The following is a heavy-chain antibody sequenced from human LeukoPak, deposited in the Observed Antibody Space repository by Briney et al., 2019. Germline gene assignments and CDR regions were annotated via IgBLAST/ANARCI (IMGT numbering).Heavy chain of an antibody. CDR3: ARTYSSSRGYYYMDV. D-gene: IGHD6-13*01. V-gene: IGHV4-39*07. Sequence: PSETLSPTCTVSGGSISSSSYYWGWIRQPPGKGLEWIGSIYYSGSTYYNPSLKSRVTISVDTSKNQFSLKLSSVTAADTAVYYCARTYSSSRGYYYMDVWGKGTTVTISS. J-gene: IGHJ6*03. CDR1: GGSISSSSYY. CDR2: IYYSGST.